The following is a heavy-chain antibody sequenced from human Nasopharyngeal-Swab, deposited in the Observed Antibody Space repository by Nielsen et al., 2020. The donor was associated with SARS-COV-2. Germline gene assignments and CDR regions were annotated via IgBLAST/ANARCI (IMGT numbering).Heavy chain of an antibody. V-gene: IGHV3-7*01. CDR1: GFTFSSYW. J-gene: IGHJ4*02. CDR2: IKQDGSEK. D-gene: IGHD5-18*01. Sequence: GESLKISCAASGFTFSSYWMSWVRQAPGKGLEWVANIKQDGSEKYYVDSVKGRFTISRDNAKNSLYLQMNSLRAEDTAVYYCARSWAKSYGLDYWGQGTLVTVSS. CDR3: ARSWAKSYGLDY.